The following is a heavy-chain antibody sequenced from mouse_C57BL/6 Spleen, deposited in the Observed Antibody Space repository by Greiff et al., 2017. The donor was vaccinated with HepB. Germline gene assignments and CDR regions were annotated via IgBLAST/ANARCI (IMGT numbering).Heavy chain of an antibody. CDR1: GFTFSDYG. CDR2: ISSGSSTI. V-gene: IGHV5-17*01. CDR3: ARDDYDKGYAMDY. J-gene: IGHJ4*01. D-gene: IGHD2-4*01. Sequence: EVHLVESGGGLVKPGGSLKLSCAASGFTFSDYGMHWVRQAPEKGLEWVAYISSGSSTIYYADTVKGRFTISRDNAKNTLFLQMTSLRSEDTAMYYCARDDYDKGYAMDYWGQGTSVTVSS.